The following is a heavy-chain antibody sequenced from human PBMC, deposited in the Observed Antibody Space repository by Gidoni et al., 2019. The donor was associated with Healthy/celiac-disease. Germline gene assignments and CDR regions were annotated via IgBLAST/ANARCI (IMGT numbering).Heavy chain of an antibody. CDR2: IKSKTDGGKT. J-gene: IGHJ4*02. V-gene: IGHV3-15*01. D-gene: IGHD3-3*01. CDR3: TIALYDFWSGRRLDY. Sequence: EVQLVESGGGLVKPGGSLRLSCAASGFTFSNAWMSWVRQAPGKGLEWVGRIKSKTDGGKTDYAAPVKGRFTISRDDSKNTLYLQMNSLKTEDTAVYYCTIALYDFWSGRRLDYWGQGTLVTVSS. CDR1: GFTFSNAW.